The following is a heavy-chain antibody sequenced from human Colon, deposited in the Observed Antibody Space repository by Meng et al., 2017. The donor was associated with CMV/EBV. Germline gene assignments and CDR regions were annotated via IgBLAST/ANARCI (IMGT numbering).Heavy chain of an antibody. CDR1: GLTLSSYE. Sequence: GESLKISCAASGLTLSSYEMNWVRQAPGKGLEWVANIKQDGSEKYYVDSVKGRFTISRDNAKNSLYLQMNSLRAEDTAVYYCARYGDPPYYYYGMDVWGQGTTVTVSS. V-gene: IGHV3-7*01. D-gene: IGHD4-17*01. CDR3: ARYGDPPYYYYGMDV. CDR2: IKQDGSEK. J-gene: IGHJ6*02.